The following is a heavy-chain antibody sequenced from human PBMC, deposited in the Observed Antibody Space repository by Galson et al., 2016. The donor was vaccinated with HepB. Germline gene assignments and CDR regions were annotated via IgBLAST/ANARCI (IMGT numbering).Heavy chain of an antibody. CDR2: INQDANEK. V-gene: IGHV3-7*01. D-gene: IGHD2-21*01. CDR3: ARDATRGGDFDY. J-gene: IGHJ4*02. Sequence: SLRLSCAASGFTFTNYWMSWVRQAPGKGLEWVAQINQDANEKYYVDSVKGRFTISRDNAKNSLFLQMNSLRAEDTAVYYCARDATRGGDFDYWAQGTRVIVSS. CDR1: GFTFTNYW.